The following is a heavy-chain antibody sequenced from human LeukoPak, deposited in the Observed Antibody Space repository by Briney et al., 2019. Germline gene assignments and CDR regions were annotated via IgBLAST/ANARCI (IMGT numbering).Heavy chain of an antibody. CDR2: FYSSVST. Sequence: PSETLSLTCAVSGGSIKTCYWSWIRQSAGTGLEWIGRFYSSVSTTYNPSLKSRVTMSVDTSNNLFFLNLTSVTAADTAVYYCARVIWGTPFYFDYWGQGTLVTVSS. CDR1: GGSIKTCY. D-gene: IGHD7-27*01. V-gene: IGHV4-4*07. CDR3: ARVIWGTPFYFDY. J-gene: IGHJ4*02.